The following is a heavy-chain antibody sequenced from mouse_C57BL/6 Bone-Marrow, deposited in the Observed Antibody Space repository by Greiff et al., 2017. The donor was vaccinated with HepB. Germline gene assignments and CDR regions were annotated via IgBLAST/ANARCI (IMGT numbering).Heavy chain of an antibody. CDR3: ARWGWLLGMDY. J-gene: IGHJ4*01. Sequence: QVQLQQSGAELARPGASVKLSCKASGYTFTSYGISWVKQRTGQGLEWIGEIYPRSGNTYYNEKFKGKDTLTADKSASTAYMELRSLTSEDSAVYFCARWGWLLGMDYWGQGTSVTVSS. D-gene: IGHD2-3*01. CDR1: GYTFTSYG. V-gene: IGHV1-81*01. CDR2: IYPRSGNT.